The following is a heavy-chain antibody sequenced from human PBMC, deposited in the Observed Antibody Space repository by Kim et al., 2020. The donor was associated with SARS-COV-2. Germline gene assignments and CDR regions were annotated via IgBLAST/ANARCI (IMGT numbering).Heavy chain of an antibody. Sequence: GGSLRLSCAASGFTFNTYGMHWVRQAPGKGLEWVAVISYDGSHKYYADSVKGQFTISRDNSKNTLYLQMNSLRIEDTAVYYCAKSFSGSYFGYDYWGQGTLVTVSS. CDR1: GFTFNTYG. D-gene: IGHD1-26*01. J-gene: IGHJ4*02. CDR3: AKSFSGSYFGYDY. V-gene: IGHV3-30*18. CDR2: ISYDGSHK.